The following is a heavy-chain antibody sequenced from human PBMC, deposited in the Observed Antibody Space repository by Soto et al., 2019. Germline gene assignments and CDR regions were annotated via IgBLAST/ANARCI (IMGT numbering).Heavy chain of an antibody. D-gene: IGHD3-3*01. CDR1: GGYFSGYY. J-gene: IGHJ5*02. V-gene: IGHV4-34*01. CDR3: ARNSITIFGVAKRRFDP. CDR2: INHSGST. Sequence: SETLSLTCAVYGGYFSGYYWSWIRKTPGKGLEWIGEINHSGSTNYNPSLKSRVTISVDTSKNQFSLKLSSVTAADTAVYYCARNSITIFGVAKRRFDPWGQGTLVTVSS.